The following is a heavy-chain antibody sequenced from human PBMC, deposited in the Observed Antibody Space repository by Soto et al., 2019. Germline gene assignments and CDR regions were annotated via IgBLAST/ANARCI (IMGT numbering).Heavy chain of an antibody. J-gene: IGHJ4*02. CDR1: GFTFSSHG. CDR2: IWFDGRTK. V-gene: IGHV3-33*01. Sequence: LRLSCEASGFTFSSHGMHWVRQAPGKGLEWVAVIWFDGRTKYYADSVKGRFTISRDNSKNTLHLEMNSLRVEDTAIYFCARDIIYDSSGLADYWGQGTRVTVS. CDR3: ARDIIYDSSGLADY. D-gene: IGHD3-22*01.